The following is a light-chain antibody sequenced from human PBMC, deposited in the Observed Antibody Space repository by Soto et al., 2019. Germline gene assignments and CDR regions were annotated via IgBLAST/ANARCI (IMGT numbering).Light chain of an antibody. J-gene: IGKJ4*01. CDR2: GAS. V-gene: IGKV3-20*01. CDR1: QSVSTSS. CDR3: QQYGSSPLT. Sequence: EIVLTQSPGTLSLSPGERATLSCRASQSVSTSSLAWYQQRAGQAPGLLIYGASSRATGIPDRFSGSGSGTDFSLTISRLEPEDFAVYYCQQYGSSPLTFGGGTKVEIK.